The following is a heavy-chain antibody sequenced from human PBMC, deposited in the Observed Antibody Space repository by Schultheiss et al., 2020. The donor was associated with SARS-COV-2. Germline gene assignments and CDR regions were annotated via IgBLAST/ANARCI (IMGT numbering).Heavy chain of an antibody. J-gene: IGHJ5*02. CDR1: GGSISSSNW. V-gene: IGHV4-4*02. CDR3: ARDQPNDYGDVDWFDP. CDR2: IYYSGST. D-gene: IGHD4-17*01. Sequence: SETLSLTCAVSGGSISSSNWWSWVRQPPGKGLEWIGYIYYSGSTNYNPSLKSRVTISVDTSKNQFSLKLSSVTAADTAVYYCARDQPNDYGDVDWFDPWGQGTLVTVSS.